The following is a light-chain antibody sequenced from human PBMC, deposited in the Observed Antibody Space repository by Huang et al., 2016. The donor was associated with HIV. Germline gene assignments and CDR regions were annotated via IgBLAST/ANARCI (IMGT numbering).Light chain of an antibody. CDR1: QNINTY. J-gene: IGKJ3*01. CDR3: QQSYSTLFP. V-gene: IGKV1-39*01. CDR2: TAS. Sequence: DIQMTQSPSSLSASVGDRVTITCRASQNINTYLNWYQQKRGKAPKLLIYTASILQSGVPSRFSGSGSGTDFTLTISSLQPEDSATYYCQQSYSTLFPFGPGTKVDI.